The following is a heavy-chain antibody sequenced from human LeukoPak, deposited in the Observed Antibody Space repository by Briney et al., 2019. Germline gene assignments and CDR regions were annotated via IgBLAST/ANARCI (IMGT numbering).Heavy chain of an antibody. CDR1: GGTFSSYA. J-gene: IGHJ6*02. D-gene: IGHD4-11*01. V-gene: IGHV1-69*13. Sequence: ASVKVSCKASGGTFSSYAISWVRQAPGQGLEWMGGIIPIFGTANYAQKFQGRVTITADESTSTAYMELSSLRSEDTAVYYCAREVALYSNYCYYGMDVWGQGTTVTVSS. CDR2: IIPIFGTA. CDR3: AREVALYSNYCYYGMDV.